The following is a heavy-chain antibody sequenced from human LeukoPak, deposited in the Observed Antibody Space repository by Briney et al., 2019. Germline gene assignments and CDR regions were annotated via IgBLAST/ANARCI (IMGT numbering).Heavy chain of an antibody. CDR3: ARGSLGGWYFDY. V-gene: IGHV1-69*13. CDR2: IIPIFGTA. D-gene: IGHD6-19*01. CDR1: GYTFTNYA. Sequence: ASVKVSCKASGYTFTNYAILWVRQAPGQGLEWMGGIIPIFGTANYAQKFQGRVTITADESTSTAYMELSSLRSEDTAVYYCARGSLGGWYFDYWGQGTLVTVSS. J-gene: IGHJ4*02.